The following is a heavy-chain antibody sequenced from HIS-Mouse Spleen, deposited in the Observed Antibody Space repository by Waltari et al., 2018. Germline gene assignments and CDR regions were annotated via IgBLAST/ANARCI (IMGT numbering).Heavy chain of an antibody. CDR2: IYYSGRT. V-gene: IGHV4-39*07. Sequence: QLQLQESGPGLVKPSETLSLTCTVSGGSISSSSYYWGWIRQPPGKGLELIVSIYYSGRTYYHPSLKSRVTISVDTSTNQFSLKLSSVTAADTAVYYCAREIPYSSSWYDWYFDLWGRGTLVTVSS. J-gene: IGHJ2*01. CDR3: AREIPYSSSWYDWYFDL. D-gene: IGHD6-13*01. CDR1: GGSISSSSYY.